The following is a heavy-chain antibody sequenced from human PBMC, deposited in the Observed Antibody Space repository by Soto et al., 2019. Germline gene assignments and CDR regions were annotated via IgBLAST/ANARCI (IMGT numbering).Heavy chain of an antibody. V-gene: IGHV3-23*01. Sequence: TGGSLRLSRVASGFTLSSYAMTWVRQAPGKGLQWVSGISGSGGSTDYADSVKGRFTISRDNSKNTLFLQMNSLRDEDTAVYYCAKAPYSSSWYYFDLWGQGTLVAVSA. CDR1: GFTLSSYA. J-gene: IGHJ4*02. CDR2: ISGSGGST. D-gene: IGHD6-13*01. CDR3: AKAPYSSSWYYFDL.